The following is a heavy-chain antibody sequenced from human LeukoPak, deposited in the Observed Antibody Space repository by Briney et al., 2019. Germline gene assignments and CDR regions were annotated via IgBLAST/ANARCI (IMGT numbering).Heavy chain of an antibody. D-gene: IGHD4-17*01. V-gene: IGHV1-69*04. J-gene: IGHJ6*02. CDR2: IIPIFGIA. CDR1: GGTFSSYA. Sequence: RASVKVSCKASGGTFSSYAISWVRQAPGQGLEWMGRIIPIFGIANYAQKFQGRVTITADKSTSTAYMELSSLRSEDTAVYYCARSRGPSDGDYYYYYYGMDVWGQGTTVTASS. CDR3: ARSRGPSDGDYYYYYYGMDV.